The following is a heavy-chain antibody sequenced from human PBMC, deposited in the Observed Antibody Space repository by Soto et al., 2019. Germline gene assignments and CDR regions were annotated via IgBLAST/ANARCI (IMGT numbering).Heavy chain of an antibody. V-gene: IGHV4-30-2*05. CDR1: GAYVSSAGYS. Sequence: QPQLQESGSGLVKPSQTLSLTCSVSGAYVSSAGYSWSWIRQPPGKGLEWIGYVYQSGRTYGSVTTSYNPSLKSRVTISVARSTNQFSLKVISVTAADTAVYFCARGQSIVAAIDYFDYWGQGSLVTVSS. D-gene: IGHD5-12*01. CDR3: ARGQSIVAAIDYFDY. J-gene: IGHJ4*02. CDR2: VYQSGRT.